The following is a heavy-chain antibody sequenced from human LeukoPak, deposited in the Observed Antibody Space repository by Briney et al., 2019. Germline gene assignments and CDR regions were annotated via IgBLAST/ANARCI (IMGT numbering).Heavy chain of an antibody. J-gene: IGHJ3*02. D-gene: IGHD3-10*01. CDR1: GFIFSNHW. Sequence: GGSLTLSCAASGFIFSNHWMHWVRQAPGKGLMWVSRINADGSNTRYADSVKGRFTISRDNAKNTLYLQMNSLRAEDTAVYYCTREVLNAFDSWGQGTLVTVSS. V-gene: IGHV3-74*01. CDR2: INADGSNT. CDR3: TREVLNAFDS.